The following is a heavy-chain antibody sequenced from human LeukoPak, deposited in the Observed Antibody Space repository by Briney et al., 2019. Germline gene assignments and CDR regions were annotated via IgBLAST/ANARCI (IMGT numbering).Heavy chain of an antibody. D-gene: IGHD5-24*01. Sequence: NPSETLSLTCTVSGGSISSYYWSWIRQPAGKGLEWIGRIYTSGSTNYNPSLKSRVTTSVDTSKNQFSLKLSSVTAADTAVYYCARSSRRDGLPQGDYWGQGTLVTVSS. J-gene: IGHJ4*02. CDR2: IYTSGST. CDR1: GGSISSYY. CDR3: ARSSRRDGLPQGDY. V-gene: IGHV4-4*07.